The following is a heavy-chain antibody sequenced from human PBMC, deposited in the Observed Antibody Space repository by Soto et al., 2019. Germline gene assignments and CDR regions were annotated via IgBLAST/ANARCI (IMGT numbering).Heavy chain of an antibody. D-gene: IGHD2-2*01. CDR2: IYHSGST. Sequence: PSETLSLTCAVSGGSIISSNCLILFRHPPGKVLEWIGEIYHSGSTNYNPSLKSRVTISVDKSKNQFSLKLSSVTAADTAVYYCARVSFAHCSSTSCSNNWFDPWGQGTLVTVSS. J-gene: IGHJ5*02. CDR1: GGSIISSNC. CDR3: ARVSFAHCSSTSCSNNWFDP. V-gene: IGHV4-4*02.